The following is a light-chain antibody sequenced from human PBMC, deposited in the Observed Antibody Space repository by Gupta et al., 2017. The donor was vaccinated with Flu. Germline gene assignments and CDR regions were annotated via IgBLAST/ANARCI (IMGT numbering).Light chain of an antibody. CDR3: QHRNSSPRT. V-gene: IGKV1-9*01. CDR2: AAS. CDR1: QGISSY. Sequence: DIQLTQSPSFLSAPVGDRVTITCRASQGISSYLAWYQQKPGKAPKLLIYAASTLQSGVPSRFSGSGSGTEFTLTISSLQPEDFATYYCQHRNSSPRTFGQGTKVEIK. J-gene: IGKJ1*01.